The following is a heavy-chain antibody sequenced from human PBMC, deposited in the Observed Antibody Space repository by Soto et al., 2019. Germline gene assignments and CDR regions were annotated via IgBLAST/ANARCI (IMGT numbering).Heavy chain of an antibody. CDR1: GGSLSGYY. J-gene: IGHJ2*01. CDR2: INHSGST. D-gene: IGHD6-19*01. CDR3: ARLASGWQYYYFDF. Sequence: SETLSLTCTVSGGSLSGYYWSWIRQPPGKGLEWIGEINHSGSTNYNPSLTRRATLSVDTSKNQVSLKLTSVTAADTAVYYCARLASGWQYYYFDFWGRGTPVTVSS. V-gene: IGHV4-34*01.